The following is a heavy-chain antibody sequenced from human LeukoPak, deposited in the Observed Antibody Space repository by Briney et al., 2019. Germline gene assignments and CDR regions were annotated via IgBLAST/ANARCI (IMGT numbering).Heavy chain of an antibody. CDR2: ISGGGGIT. CDR1: GFTFSTYA. CDR3: AKDGDSSGYHFDH. V-gene: IGHV3-23*01. Sequence: GGSLRLSCAASGFTFSTYAMNWVRQAPGKGLEWVSAISGGGGITSYGDSVKGRFSISRDNSENTLYLRMSSLRAEDTAVYYCAKDGDSSGYHFDHWGQGTLVTVSS. D-gene: IGHD3-22*01. J-gene: IGHJ4*02.